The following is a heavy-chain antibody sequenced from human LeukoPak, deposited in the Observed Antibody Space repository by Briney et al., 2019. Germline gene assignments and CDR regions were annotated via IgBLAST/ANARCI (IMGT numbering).Heavy chain of an antibody. CDR1: GYTFTDYY. J-gene: IGHJ4*02. V-gene: IGHV1-2*02. CDR2: INPNDGDT. Sequence: GASVKVSCKASGYTFTDYYMHWVRQAPGPGVEWMGWINPNDGDTNYAQKFQGRVTMTMDTSISTAHMEVSRPRSDDTAVYYCARANFLYCSSTTCLFDYWGQGTLVTVSS. CDR3: ARANFLYCSSTTCLFDY. D-gene: IGHD2-2*01.